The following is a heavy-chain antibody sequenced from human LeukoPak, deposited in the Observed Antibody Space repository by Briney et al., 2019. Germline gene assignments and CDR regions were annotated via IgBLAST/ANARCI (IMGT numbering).Heavy chain of an antibody. Sequence: GGSLRLSCAASGFTFSNYGMSWVRQAPGKGLEWVSPISGIGDSRNYADSVKGRFTISRDNSKNTLYLQMNSLRAEDTAIYYCARRDDYAWGSYRKDYWGQGTLVTVSS. CDR3: ARRDDYAWGSYRKDY. V-gene: IGHV3-23*01. D-gene: IGHD3-16*02. J-gene: IGHJ4*02. CDR1: GFTFSNYG. CDR2: ISGIGDSR.